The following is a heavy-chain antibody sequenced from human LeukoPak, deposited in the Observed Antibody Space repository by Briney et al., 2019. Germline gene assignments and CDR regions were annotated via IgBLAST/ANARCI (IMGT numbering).Heavy chain of an antibody. Sequence: GGSLRLSCAASGFTFSRYSTNWVRQAPGKGLGWGSSISSSSSYIYYAESVRGRFTISRENAKNSLYLQMNSLRAEDTAVYYCTSDFWSGYSFDYWGQGTLVTVSS. J-gene: IGHJ4*02. V-gene: IGHV3-21*01. CDR1: GFTFSRYS. CDR3: TSDFWSGYSFDY. D-gene: IGHD3-3*01. CDR2: ISSSSSYI.